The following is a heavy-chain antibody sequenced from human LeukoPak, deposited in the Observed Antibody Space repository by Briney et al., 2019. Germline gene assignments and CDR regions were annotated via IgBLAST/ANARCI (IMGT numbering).Heavy chain of an antibody. CDR2: ISYDGSNK. V-gene: IGHV3-30-3*01. CDR1: GFTFSSYA. D-gene: IGHD3-22*01. J-gene: IGHJ4*02. Sequence: GGSLRLSCAASGFTFSSYAMHWVRQAPGKGLEWVAVISYDGSNKYYADSVKGRFTISRDNAKNSLYLQMNSLRAEDTAVYYCARYLSYYYDSSGYYYSLLFDYWGQGTLVTVSS. CDR3: ARYLSYYYDSSGYYYSLLFDY.